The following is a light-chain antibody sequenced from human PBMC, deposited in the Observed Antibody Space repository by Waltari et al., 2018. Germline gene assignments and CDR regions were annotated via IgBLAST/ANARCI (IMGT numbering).Light chain of an antibody. CDR1: QSVSSY. V-gene: IGKV3-11*01. CDR2: DAS. J-gene: IGKJ1*01. Sequence: EIVFTQSPATLSLSPGERPTLSCRASQSVSSYLAWNQQKPGQAPRLLIYDASNRATGIPARFSGSGSGTDFTLTISSLEPEDFAVYYCQQRSNWPRTFGQGTKVEIK. CDR3: QQRSNWPRT.